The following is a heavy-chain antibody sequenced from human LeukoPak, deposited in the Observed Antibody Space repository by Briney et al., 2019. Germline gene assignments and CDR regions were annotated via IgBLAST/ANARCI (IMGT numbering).Heavy chain of an antibody. CDR3: AKDTRHTVFGVIIGFDI. J-gene: IGHJ3*02. CDR2: ISSSGDDT. V-gene: IGHV3-23*01. Sequence: GGSLRLSCAASGFTFSSYAMSWVRQAPGKGLEWVSVISSSGDDTYYADSVKGRFTVSRDNSRNTLYLQMNSLRAEDTAVYYCAKDTRHTVFGVIIGFDIWGQGTMVTVSS. CDR1: GFTFSSYA. D-gene: IGHD3-3*01.